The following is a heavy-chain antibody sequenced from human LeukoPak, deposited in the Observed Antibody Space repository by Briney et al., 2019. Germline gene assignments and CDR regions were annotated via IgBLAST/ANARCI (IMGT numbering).Heavy chain of an antibody. CDR2: INPNSGGT. Sequence: ASVKVSCKASGYTFTGYYMHWVRQAPGQGLEWMGWINPNSGGTNYAQKFQGWVTMTRDTSISTAYMKLSRLRSDDTAVYYCARFLSVGGAPNAFDIWGQGTMVTVSS. CDR1: GYTFTGYY. CDR3: ARFLSVGGAPNAFDI. J-gene: IGHJ3*02. D-gene: IGHD2-21*01. V-gene: IGHV1-2*04.